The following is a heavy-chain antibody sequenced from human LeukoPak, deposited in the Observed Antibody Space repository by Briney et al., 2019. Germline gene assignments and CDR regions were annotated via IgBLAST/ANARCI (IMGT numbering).Heavy chain of an antibody. J-gene: IGHJ5*02. V-gene: IGHV3-7*01. Sequence: GSLRLSCAASGFTFNHYWMTCVRQAPGKGLEGVAKISPDGRENKYVESLKGRVTISRDNAKNSVFLKLNSLTVEDTAVYFCARPTYEFRFDLWGQGTLVTVSS. CDR3: ARPTYEFRFDL. CDR2: ISPDGREN. D-gene: IGHD2-21*01. CDR1: GFTFNHYW.